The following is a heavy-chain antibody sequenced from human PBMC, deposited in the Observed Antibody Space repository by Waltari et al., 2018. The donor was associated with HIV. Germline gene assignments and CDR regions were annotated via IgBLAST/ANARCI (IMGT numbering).Heavy chain of an antibody. J-gene: IGHJ4*02. CDR3: ARSKSGHFDF. CDR1: GFPFSDSW. V-gene: IGHV3-7*03. Sequence: VASGGTLVQQGGALRLSCAFPGFPFSDSWVSRVRQAPGKGLEWVANIKQDGSEMYYVESVKGRFIVSRDTTKKMVFLHMNNLRVEDTATYYCARSKSGHFDFWGQGTLVTVSS. D-gene: IGHD1-26*01. CDR2: IKQDGSEM.